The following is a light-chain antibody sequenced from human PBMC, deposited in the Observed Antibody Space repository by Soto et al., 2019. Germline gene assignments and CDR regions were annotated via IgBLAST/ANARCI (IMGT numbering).Light chain of an antibody. CDR1: SSNIGSNT. J-gene: IGLJ1*01. V-gene: IGLV1-44*01. CDR2: SNN. Sequence: QSVLTQPPSASGTPGQRVTISYSESSSNIGSNTVNWYQQLPGTAPKLLIYSNNQRPSGVPDRFSGSKSGTSASLAISGLQSEDEADYYCAAWDDSLNASYVFGTGTKVTVL. CDR3: AAWDDSLNASYV.